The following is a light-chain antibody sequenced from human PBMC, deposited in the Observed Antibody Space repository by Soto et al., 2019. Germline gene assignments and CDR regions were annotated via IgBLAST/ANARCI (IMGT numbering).Light chain of an antibody. Sequence: QSALTQPPSASGSPGQSVTVSCTGTSSDIGVFDFVSWYQQHPGKAPKVIIYQVNKRTSGVPDRFSGSKSGNTASLTVSGLRPEDEADYFCSSFAGSYSPYVFGTGTQLTVL. CDR3: SSFAGSYSPYV. V-gene: IGLV2-8*01. J-gene: IGLJ1*01. CDR2: QVN. CDR1: SSDIGVFDF.